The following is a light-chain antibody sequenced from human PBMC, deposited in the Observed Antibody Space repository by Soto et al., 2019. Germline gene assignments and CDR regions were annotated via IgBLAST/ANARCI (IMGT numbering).Light chain of an antibody. CDR3: QQYFSSPFT. V-gene: IGKV4-1*01. Sequence: DIMMTQSPDSLAVSLGERATINCKSSQSVLYTSNNKNYLAWYQQKPGQSPKLLIYWASTRESGVPDRFRGSGSGTDFTLTISSLQAEDVAVYFCQQYFSSPFTFGGGTKVDIK. J-gene: IGKJ4*01. CDR2: WAS. CDR1: QSVLYTSNNKNY.